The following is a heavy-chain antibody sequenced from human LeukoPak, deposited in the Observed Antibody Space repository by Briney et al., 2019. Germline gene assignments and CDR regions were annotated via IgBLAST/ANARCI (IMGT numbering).Heavy chain of an antibody. Sequence: ASQTLSLTCTVSGGSISSGDYYWSWIRQPPGKGLEWIGYIHYSGSSNYHPSLGSRVTISLDTSKNQFSLKLKSVTAADTGMYHCARYDRGLFFFDDWGQGTLVTVSS. CDR2: IHYSGSS. D-gene: IGHD1-14*01. CDR3: ARYDRGLFFFDD. V-gene: IGHV4-30-4*01. CDR1: GGSISSGDYY. J-gene: IGHJ4*02.